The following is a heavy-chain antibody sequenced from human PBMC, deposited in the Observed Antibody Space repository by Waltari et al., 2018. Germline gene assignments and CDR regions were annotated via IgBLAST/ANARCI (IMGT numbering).Heavy chain of an antibody. D-gene: IGHD3-3*01. V-gene: IGHV3-73*02. CDR1: GFPLSGLA. Sequence: EVQLVESGGGLVQPGGSLKLSCSASGFPLSGLAVPWVRQASGKGLEWVGRVRSKANGFAIAYAASVEGRFIISRDDSKNTAYLQMNSLKAEDTAVYYCTSLEEVFLYYMNVWGKGTTVTISS. CDR3: TSLEEVFLYYMNV. CDR2: VRSKANGFAI. J-gene: IGHJ6*03.